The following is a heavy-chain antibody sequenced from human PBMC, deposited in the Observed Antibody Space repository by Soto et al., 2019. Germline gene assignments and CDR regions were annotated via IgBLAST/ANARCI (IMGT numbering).Heavy chain of an antibody. CDR1: GGSVSSNSAA. J-gene: IGHJ4*02. CDR3: ARETKQLPVVTANPVVEY. D-gene: IGHD2-21*02. Sequence: SQTLSLTCAISGGSVSSNSAAWNWIRQSPSRGLEWLGRTYYRSKWYNDYAVSVKSRITINPDTSKNQFSLQLNSVTPEDTAVYYCARETKQLPVVTANPVVEYWGQGTMVTLSS. V-gene: IGHV6-1*01. CDR2: TYYRSKWYN.